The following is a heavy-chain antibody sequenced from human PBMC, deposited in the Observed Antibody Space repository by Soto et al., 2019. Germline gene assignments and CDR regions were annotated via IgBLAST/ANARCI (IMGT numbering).Heavy chain of an antibody. D-gene: IGHD3-10*01. CDR3: ARDGPPYEPLVRGPMGLFAY. V-gene: IGHV3-9*01. CDR2: INWNSGTM. Sequence: GGSLRLSCAASGFTFDDYAMHGVRQAPGKGLEWVSGINWNSGTMVYTDSVKGRFTISRDNSMSTVYLQMSSLRAEDTAVYYCARDGPPYEPLVRGPMGLFAYSAQGTFVPGSS. J-gene: IGHJ1*01. CDR1: GFTFDDYA.